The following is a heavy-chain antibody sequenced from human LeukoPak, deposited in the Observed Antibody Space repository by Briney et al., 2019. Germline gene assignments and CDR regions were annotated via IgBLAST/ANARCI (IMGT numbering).Heavy chain of an antibody. D-gene: IGHD2-15*01. CDR2: IWDVRTNK. V-gene: IGHV3-33*06. Sequence: GRSLRLSSAASGFTLSSYGMHWVRQAPGKALEWVGVIWDVRTNKYYANPVKGRFTISRDNSKNALYLQMNSVRAKDSAVYYWAEGLDWYCSGGSCYNIDYWGQGALVTVSS. CDR3: AEGLDWYCSGGSCYNIDY. CDR1: GFTLSSYG. J-gene: IGHJ4*02.